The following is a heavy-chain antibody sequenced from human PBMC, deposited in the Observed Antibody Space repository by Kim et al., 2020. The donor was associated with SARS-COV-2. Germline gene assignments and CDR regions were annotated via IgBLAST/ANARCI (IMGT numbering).Heavy chain of an antibody. CDR2: MSGSGSGAKT. D-gene: IGHD1-1*01. Sequence: GGSLRLSCAASGFTFSNYAMSWVRQTPGKGLEWVSGMSGSGSGAKTHYAESAKGRFTISRDNFKNTLYLQMNSLRAEDTAIYFCARDFFAHNDQRPLLFDYWGQGTLVTVSS. CDR3: ARDFFAHNDQRPLLFDY. J-gene: IGHJ4*02. CDR1: GFTFSNYA. V-gene: IGHV3-23*01.